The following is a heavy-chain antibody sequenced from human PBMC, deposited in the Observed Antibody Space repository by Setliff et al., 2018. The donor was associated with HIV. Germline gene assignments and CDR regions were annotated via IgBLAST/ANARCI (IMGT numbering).Heavy chain of an antibody. D-gene: IGHD4-4*01. CDR1: GFTFSSYE. V-gene: IGHV3-7*01. CDR3: ARFRLYHYSNKVDY. CDR2: VKQDGSDK. Sequence: PGGSLRLSCAASGFTFSSYEMNWVRQAPGKELEWVANVKQDGSDKYYVDSVKGRFTISRDNAKNSLYLQMNSLRAEDTAVYYCARFRLYHYSNKVDYWGQGTLVTVLL. J-gene: IGHJ4*02.